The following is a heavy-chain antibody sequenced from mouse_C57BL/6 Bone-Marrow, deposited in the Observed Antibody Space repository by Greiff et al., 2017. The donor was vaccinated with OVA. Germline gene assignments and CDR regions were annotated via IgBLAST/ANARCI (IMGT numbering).Heavy chain of an antibody. CDR1: GYTFTSYW. CDR2: IAPSDSYI. J-gene: IGHJ2*02. CDR3: AHYGSRLYLHY. Sequence: QVQLKESGAELAKPGASVKLSCKASGYTFTSYWMHWVKQRPGQGLEWIGVIAPSDSYINYNQKFKGRATLTVDTSSSTAYMHLSSLTSEDSAVYYCAHYGSRLYLHYWGQGTSLTVSS. D-gene: IGHD1-1*01. V-gene: IGHV1-69*02.